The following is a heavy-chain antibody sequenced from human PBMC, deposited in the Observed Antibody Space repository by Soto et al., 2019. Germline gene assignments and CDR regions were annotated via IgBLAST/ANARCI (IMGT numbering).Heavy chain of an antibody. CDR1: GGSISSGGDS. CDR2: IHYNGNT. J-gene: IGHJ4*02. Sequence: PSETLSLTCAVSGGSISSGGDSWSWIRQPPGKGLEWIGNIHYNGNTKYSPSLKSRVTMSVDTSKNHFSLKLISVTTADTAVYFCAREGNLGRWIQPLDSWGQGTLVTVSS. CDR3: AREGNLGRWIQPLDS. D-gene: IGHD2-2*03. V-gene: IGHV4-61*03.